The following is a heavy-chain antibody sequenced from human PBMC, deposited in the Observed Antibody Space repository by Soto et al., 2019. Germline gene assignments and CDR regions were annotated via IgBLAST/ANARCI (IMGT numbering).Heavy chain of an antibody. Sequence: SETLSLTCAVSSGSISSSNWWSWVRQPPGKGLEWIGEIYHSGSTNYNPSLKSRVTISVDKSKNQFSLKLSSVTAADTAVYYCARVDCSSTSCCFDPWGQGTLVTVSS. CDR1: SGSISSSNW. D-gene: IGHD2-2*01. CDR2: IYHSGST. V-gene: IGHV4-4*02. CDR3: ARVDCSSTSCCFDP. J-gene: IGHJ5*02.